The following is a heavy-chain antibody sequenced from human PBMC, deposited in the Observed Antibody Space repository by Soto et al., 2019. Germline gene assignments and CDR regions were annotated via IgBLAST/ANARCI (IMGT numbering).Heavy chain of an antibody. V-gene: IGHV4-59*08. J-gene: IGHJ3*01. Sequence: QVQLQESAPGLVKPSETLSLTCTVSVDYISPYFWSWIRQPPGKGLDFIAYFYYRGNTVYNPSLKSRATISAETSKNQFSLTLSSVTAADTAMYYCARHQLHTGCSSPFALWGQGTMVTVSS. CDR1: VDYISPYF. CDR3: ARHQLHTGCSSPFAL. D-gene: IGHD6-19*01. CDR2: FYYRGNT.